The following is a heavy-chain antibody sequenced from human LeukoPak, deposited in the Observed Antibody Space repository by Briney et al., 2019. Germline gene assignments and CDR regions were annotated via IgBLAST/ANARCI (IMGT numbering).Heavy chain of an antibody. V-gene: IGHV4-59*08. Sequence: PSETLSLTCNVSGDSLTSHFWSWIRQTPGQGLEWIGYVFHSGTTTYSPSLKSRVTISLDTSKKQFYLRLASVTAADTALDYCARRMATVTDAFDIWGRGTMVSVSS. CDR1: GDSLTSHF. D-gene: IGHD5-24*01. CDR3: ARRMATVTDAFDI. CDR2: VFHSGTT. J-gene: IGHJ3*02.